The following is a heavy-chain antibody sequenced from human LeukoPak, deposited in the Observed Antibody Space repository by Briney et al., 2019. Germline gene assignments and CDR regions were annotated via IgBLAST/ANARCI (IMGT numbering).Heavy chain of an antibody. J-gene: IGHJ4*02. CDR2: IWFDGKNE. CDR3: ARAIGKSEGY. V-gene: IGHV3-33*01. CDR1: GFTFSSYG. Sequence: GGSLRLSCAASGFTFSSYGVHWVRQAPGKGLEWVADIWFDGKNEHFADSVKGRFTISRDNSKNTMYLQINSLRAEDTAVYYCARAIGKSEGYWGQGTLVTVSS. D-gene: IGHD4-23*01.